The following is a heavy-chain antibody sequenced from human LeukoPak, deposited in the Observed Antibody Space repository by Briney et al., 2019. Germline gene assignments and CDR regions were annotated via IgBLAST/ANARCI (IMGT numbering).Heavy chain of an antibody. V-gene: IGHV4-34*01. CDR3: ARGGFAYYYGSGSYYNAPYFDY. Sequence: SETLSLTCAVYGGSFSGYYWRWIRQPPGKGLEWIGEINHSGSTNYNPSLKSRVTISVDTSKNQFSLKLSSVTAADTAVYYCARGGFAYYYGSGSYYNAPYFDYWGQGTLVTVSS. CDR2: INHSGST. D-gene: IGHD3-10*01. J-gene: IGHJ4*02. CDR1: GGSFSGYY.